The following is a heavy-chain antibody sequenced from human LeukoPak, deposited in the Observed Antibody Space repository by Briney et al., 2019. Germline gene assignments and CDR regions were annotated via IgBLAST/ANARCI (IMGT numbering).Heavy chain of an antibody. V-gene: IGHV3-23*01. Sequence: GGSLRLSCAASGFTFSSYAMSWVRQAPGKGLEWVSAISGSGGSTYYADSVKGRFTISRDNSKNTLYLQMNSLRAGDTAVYYCAKAGSIAVAGIPEDYWGQGTLVTVSS. D-gene: IGHD6-19*01. CDR1: GFTFSSYA. CDR3: AKAGSIAVAGIPEDY. CDR2: ISGSGGST. J-gene: IGHJ4*02.